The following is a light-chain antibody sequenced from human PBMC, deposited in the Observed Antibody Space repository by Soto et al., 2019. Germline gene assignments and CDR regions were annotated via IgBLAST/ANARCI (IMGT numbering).Light chain of an antibody. CDR1: NSNIGAGYD. CDR3: QSYDSSLSGHVI. CDR2: ADS. V-gene: IGLV1-40*01. Sequence: QSGLTQPPSVSGAPGQRVAISCTGSNSNIGAGYDVHWYQQLPGAVPKLLIYADSYRPSGVSDRFSGSKSGTSASLAITGLQAEDEADYYCQSYDSSLSGHVIFGGGTKLTVL. J-gene: IGLJ2*01.